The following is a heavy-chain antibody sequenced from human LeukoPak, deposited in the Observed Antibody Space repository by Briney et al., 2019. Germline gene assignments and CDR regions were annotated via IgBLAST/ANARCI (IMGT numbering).Heavy chain of an antibody. J-gene: IGHJ5*02. V-gene: IGHV1-2*02. Sequence: GASVKVSCKAYGYRFRDHYIHWVRQAPGQGLEYLGWINPNSGGTNYAQKFQGRVTLTRDTSIDTAYIHLDSLTSDDTAVYFCARGYFGDYVLDTWGQGNLVTVSS. CDR2: INPNSGGT. CDR1: GYRFRDHY. CDR3: ARGYFGDYVLDT. D-gene: IGHD4-17*01.